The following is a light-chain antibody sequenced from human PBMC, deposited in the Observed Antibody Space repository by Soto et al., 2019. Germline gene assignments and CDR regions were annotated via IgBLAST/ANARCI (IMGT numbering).Light chain of an antibody. CDR2: AAS. CDR1: QSISSY. V-gene: IGKV1-39*01. J-gene: IGKJ1*01. CDR3: QQSYSPPPT. Sequence: DIQLTQSPASLSSSVGERVTLTCRASQSISSYLNWYQQKAGKAPKLLIYAASSLQSGVPSRFSGSGSGTDFTLSILSLQDEDFASYYCQQSYSPPPTFGQGTKVEIK.